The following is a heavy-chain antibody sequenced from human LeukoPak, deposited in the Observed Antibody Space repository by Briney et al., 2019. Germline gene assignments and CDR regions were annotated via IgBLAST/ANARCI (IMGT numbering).Heavy chain of an antibody. CDR2: ISWNSGSI. D-gene: IGHD5-24*01. Sequence: GGSLRLSCAASGFTFDDYAMHWVRHAPGKGLEWVSGISWNSGSIGYADSVKGRFTISRDNAKNSLYLQMNSLRAEDTAVYYCARGRDGYNLVDAFDIWGQGIMVTVSS. CDR3: ARGRDGYNLVDAFDI. V-gene: IGHV3-9*01. J-gene: IGHJ3*02. CDR1: GFTFDDYA.